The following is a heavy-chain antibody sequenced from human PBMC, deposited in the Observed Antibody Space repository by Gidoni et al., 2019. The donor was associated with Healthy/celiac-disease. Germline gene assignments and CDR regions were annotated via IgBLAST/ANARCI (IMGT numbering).Heavy chain of an antibody. V-gene: IGHV3-21*01. Sequence: EVQLVESGGGRVKPGGSLRLSCAAAGFTFSSYSMNWVRQAPGKGLEWVASISNSSSYIYYADSVKRRFTIPIDNSKNSLYLQMNSLRAEDTAVYYCARDLNSYGYSDYWGQGTLVTVSS. D-gene: IGHD5-18*01. CDR1: GFTFSSYS. J-gene: IGHJ4*02. CDR3: ARDLNSYGYSDY. CDR2: ISNSSSYI.